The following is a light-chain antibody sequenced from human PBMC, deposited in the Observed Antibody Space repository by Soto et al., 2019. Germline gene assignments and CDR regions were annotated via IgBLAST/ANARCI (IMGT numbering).Light chain of an antibody. Sequence: QSVLTQPASVSGSPGQSITVSCTGTSSDVGAYDYVSWYQHHPGKAPKLIIYEVTNRPSGVSNRFSGSKSGNTASLTISGLQAEDEADYYCNSYTRSTKHVFGTGTKLTVL. V-gene: IGLV2-14*01. J-gene: IGLJ1*01. CDR1: SSDVGAYDY. CDR3: NSYTRSTKHV. CDR2: EVT.